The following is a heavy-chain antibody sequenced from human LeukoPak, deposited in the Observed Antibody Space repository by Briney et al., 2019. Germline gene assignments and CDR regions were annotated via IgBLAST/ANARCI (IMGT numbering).Heavy chain of an antibody. D-gene: IGHD1-26*01. CDR2: ISGSGGAGT. CDR1: GFTFSSYA. Sequence: PGGSLRLSCAGSGFTFSSYAMSWVRQAPGKGLEWGSTISGSGGAGTYYADSVKGRFTVSRDNYRNTLYLPMNSLRAEDTAVYYCVKDRGGSPFYGMDVWGQGTTVTVSS. V-gene: IGHV3-23*01. CDR3: VKDRGGSPFYGMDV. J-gene: IGHJ6*02.